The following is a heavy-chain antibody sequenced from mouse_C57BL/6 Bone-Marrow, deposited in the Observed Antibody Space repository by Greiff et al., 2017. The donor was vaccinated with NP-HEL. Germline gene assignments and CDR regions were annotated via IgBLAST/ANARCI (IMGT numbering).Heavy chain of an antibody. CDR1: GFTFTDYY. D-gene: IGHD2-4*01. CDR3: ARSIYYDYADDPFYAMDY. Sequence: EVQGVESGGGLVQPGGSLSLSCAASGFTFTDYYMSWVRQPPGKAPEWLGFIRNKANGYTTEYSASVKGRFTISRANSQSILYLQMNALRAEDSATYYCARSIYYDYADDPFYAMDYWGQGTSVTVSS. V-gene: IGHV7-3*01. J-gene: IGHJ4*01. CDR2: IRNKANGYTT.